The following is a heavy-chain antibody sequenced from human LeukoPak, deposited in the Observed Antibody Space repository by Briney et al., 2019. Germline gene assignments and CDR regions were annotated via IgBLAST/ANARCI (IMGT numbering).Heavy chain of an antibody. Sequence: GAPVKVSCKVSGYTLTELSMHWVRQAPGKGLEWMGGFDPEDGETIYAQKFQGRVTMTEDTSTDTAYMELSSLRSEDTAVYYCATDPFSSSWFGPGDYWGQGTLVTVSS. D-gene: IGHD6-13*01. CDR1: GYTLTELS. CDR3: ATDPFSSSWFGPGDY. CDR2: FDPEDGET. J-gene: IGHJ4*02. V-gene: IGHV1-24*01.